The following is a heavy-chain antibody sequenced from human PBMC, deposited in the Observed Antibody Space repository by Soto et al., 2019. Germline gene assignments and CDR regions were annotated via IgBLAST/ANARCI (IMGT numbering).Heavy chain of an antibody. J-gene: IGHJ6*02. CDR3: AKDLNYDFCSSYDWVYYYGMDI. CDR2: ISGSGRST. Sequence: GKGLVWVSAISGSGRSTHYADSVTGRFTISRDNSKNTLYLQMNSLRAEDTAVYYCAKDLNYDFCSSYDWVYYYGMDISGQGTTLTVSS. V-gene: IGHV3-23*01. D-gene: IGHD3-3*01.